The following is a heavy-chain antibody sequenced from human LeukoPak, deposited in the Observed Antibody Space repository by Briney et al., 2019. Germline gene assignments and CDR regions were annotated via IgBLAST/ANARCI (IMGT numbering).Heavy chain of an antibody. J-gene: IGHJ6*02. Sequence: GGSLRLSCAASGFTFSRYGIHWVRQAPGKGLEWVAVISHDGSNNYYADSVKGRFTISRDNSKNTLYLQMISLRAGDTAVYYCAKDTCSGGSCYYYYGMDVWGQGTTVTVSS. CDR2: ISHDGSNN. D-gene: IGHD2-15*01. V-gene: IGHV3-30*18. CDR3: AKDTCSGGSCYYYYGMDV. CDR1: GFTFSRYG.